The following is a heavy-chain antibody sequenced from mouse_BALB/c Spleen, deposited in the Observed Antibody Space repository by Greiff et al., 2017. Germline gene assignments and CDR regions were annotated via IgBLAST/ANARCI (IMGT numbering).Heavy chain of an antibody. J-gene: IGHJ4*01. CDR2: IRNKANGYTI. D-gene: IGHD2-12*01. CDR3: ARDGDDGEGYYAMDY. CDR1: GFTFTDYY. V-gene: IGHV7-3*02. Sequence: EVQRVESGGGLVQPGGSLRLSCATSGFTFTDYYMSWVRQPPGKALEWLGFIRNKANGYTIEYSASVKGRFTISRDNSQSILYLQMNTLRAEDSATYDCARDGDDGEGYYAMDYWGQGTSVTVSS.